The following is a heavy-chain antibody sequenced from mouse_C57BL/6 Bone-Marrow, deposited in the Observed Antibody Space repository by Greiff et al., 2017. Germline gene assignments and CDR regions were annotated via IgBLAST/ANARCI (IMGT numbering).Heavy chain of an antibody. Sequence: VQLVESGPGLVAPSQSLSITCTVSGFSLTSYGVDWVRQSPGKGLEWLGVIGGVGSTNYYSALKSRLSISKDYSKSQVFLKRNSLQTDDTAMYYCARGGDAQLRGFAYWGQGTLVTVSA. CDR1: GFSLTSYG. CDR3: ARGGDAQLRGFAY. CDR2: IGGVGST. D-gene: IGHD3-1*01. V-gene: IGHV2-6*01. J-gene: IGHJ3*01.